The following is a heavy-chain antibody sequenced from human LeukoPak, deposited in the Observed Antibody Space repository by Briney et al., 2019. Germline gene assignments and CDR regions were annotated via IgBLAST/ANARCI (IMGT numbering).Heavy chain of an antibody. CDR1: GFTFNTYA. Sequence: PGGSLRLSCAASGFTFNTYAMNWVRQAPGKGLEWVSSIIGSGLSTYYADSVKGRFTVSRDNSKNTLYLQMSSLRAEDTALYYCAKGGGHSSRWYFDYWGQGTLVTVSS. V-gene: IGHV3-23*01. J-gene: IGHJ4*02. D-gene: IGHD6-13*01. CDR2: IIGSGLST. CDR3: AKGGGHSSRWYFDY.